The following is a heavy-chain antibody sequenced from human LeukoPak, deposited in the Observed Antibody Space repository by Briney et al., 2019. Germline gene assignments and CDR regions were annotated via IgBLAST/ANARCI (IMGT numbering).Heavy chain of an antibody. Sequence: GGSLRLSCAASGFTVSSNYMSWVRQAPGKGLEWVSIIYSGGSTFYADSVKGRFTISRDNSKNTLYLQMNSLRAEDTAVYYCARDFSGYDSGDDYWGQGTLVTVSS. CDR1: GFTVSSNY. CDR3: ARDFSGYDSGDDY. V-gene: IGHV3-53*01. CDR2: IYSGGST. J-gene: IGHJ4*02. D-gene: IGHD5-12*01.